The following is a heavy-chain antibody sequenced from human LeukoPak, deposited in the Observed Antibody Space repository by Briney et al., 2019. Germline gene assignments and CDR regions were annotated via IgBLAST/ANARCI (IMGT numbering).Heavy chain of an antibody. CDR2: IIPIFGTA. CDR3: ASEYYYDSSGYGPLFDY. V-gene: IGHV1-69*05. J-gene: IGHJ4*02. Sequence: GASVKVSCKASGGTFSSYAISWVRQAPGQGLEWMGGIIPIFGTANYAQKFQGRVTITTDESTSTAYVELSSLRSEDTAVYYCASEYYYDSSGYGPLFDYWGQGTLVTVSS. D-gene: IGHD3-22*01. CDR1: GGTFSSYA.